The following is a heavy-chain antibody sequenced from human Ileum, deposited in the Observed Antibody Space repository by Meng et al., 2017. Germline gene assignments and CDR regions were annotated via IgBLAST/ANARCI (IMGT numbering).Heavy chain of an antibody. CDR2: IYYSGTT. CDR1: GGSISSGGYY. V-gene: IGHV4-31*03. Sequence: QVQLQESGPGLVNPSQTLSPTCTVSGGSISSGGYYWSWIRQHPGKGLEWMGYIYYSGTTYYNPSLKSRVTISVDTSKNQFSLKLSSVTAADTAVYYCAREPPAAAGTGADYWGQGTLVTVSS. J-gene: IGHJ4*02. D-gene: IGHD6-13*01. CDR3: AREPPAAAGTGADY.